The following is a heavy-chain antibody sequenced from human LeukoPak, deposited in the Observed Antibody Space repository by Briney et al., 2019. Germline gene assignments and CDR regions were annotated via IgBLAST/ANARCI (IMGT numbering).Heavy chain of an antibody. CDR3: ARRSSSWKNWFDP. CDR1: GGXIDSNS. J-gene: IGHJ5*02. V-gene: IGHV4-59*01. Sequence: SETLSLTCTVSGGXIDSNSWTRIRQPPGKGLEWIGHIYYSGTTNYNPSLKSRVTMSVDMSKNQFSLKLSFVTAADTAVYYCARRSSSWKNWFDPWGQGTLVTVSS. CDR2: IYYSGTT. D-gene: IGHD6-13*01.